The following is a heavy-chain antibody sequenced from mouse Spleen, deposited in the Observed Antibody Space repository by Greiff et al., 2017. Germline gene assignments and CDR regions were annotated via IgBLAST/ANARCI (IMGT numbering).Heavy chain of an antibody. CDR2: ISSGSSTI. Sequence: EVKLVESGGGLVKPGGSLKLSCAASGFTFSDYGMHWVRQAPEKGLEWVAYISSGSSTIYYADTVKGRFTISRDNAKNTLFLQMTSLRSEDTAMYYCARGTYYDGSWGYWGQGTTLTVSS. CDR1: GFTFSDYG. D-gene: IGHD1-1*01. J-gene: IGHJ2*01. CDR3: ARGTYYDGSWGY. V-gene: IGHV5-17*01.